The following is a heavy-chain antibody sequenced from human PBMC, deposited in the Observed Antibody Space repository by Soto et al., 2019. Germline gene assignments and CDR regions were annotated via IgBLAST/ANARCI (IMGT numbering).Heavy chain of an antibody. D-gene: IGHD6-6*01. Sequence: ASVKVSCKASGYTFAGYYMHWVLQAPGQGLEWMGWINPNSGGTNYAQKFQGRVTMTRDTSISTAYMELSRLRSDDTAVYYCARDPVNSSSSRYYYFYNAFDVWGQGTTVTVSS. CDR3: ARDPVNSSSSRYYYFYNAFDV. V-gene: IGHV1-2*02. J-gene: IGHJ6*02. CDR1: GYTFAGYY. CDR2: INPNSGGT.